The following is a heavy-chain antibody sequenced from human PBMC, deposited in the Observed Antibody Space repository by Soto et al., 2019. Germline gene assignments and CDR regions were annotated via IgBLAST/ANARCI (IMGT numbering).Heavy chain of an antibody. CDR2: IYHSGST. CDR3: ARVALAIAAAGTGFDY. CDR1: GGSISSSNW. D-gene: IGHD6-13*01. V-gene: IGHV4-4*02. Sequence: PSETLSLTCAVSGGSISSSNWWSWVRQPPGKGLEWIGEIYHSGSTNYDPSLKSRVTISVDKSKNQFSLKLSSVTAADTAVYYCARVALAIAAAGTGFDYWGQGTLVTVSS. J-gene: IGHJ4*02.